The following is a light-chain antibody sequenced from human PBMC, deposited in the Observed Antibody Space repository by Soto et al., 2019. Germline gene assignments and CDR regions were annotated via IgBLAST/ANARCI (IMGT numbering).Light chain of an antibody. CDR3: QQYNDWPRT. CDR1: QSVSSN. Sequence: EIVMTQSPATLSVSPGERATLSRRASQSVSSNLAWYQQKPGQAPRLLIYGASTRATVIPARFSGSGSGTEFTLTISSLQSEDYALYYCQQYNDWPRTFGQGTKVDIK. V-gene: IGKV3-15*01. CDR2: GAS. J-gene: IGKJ1*01.